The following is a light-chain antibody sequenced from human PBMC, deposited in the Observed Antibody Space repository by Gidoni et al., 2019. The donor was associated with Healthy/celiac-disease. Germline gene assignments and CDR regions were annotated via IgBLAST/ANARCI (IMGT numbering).Light chain of an antibody. V-gene: IGKV3-20*01. Sequence: DSVLTQSPDTLSLSPGERATLSCRASQSVSSSYLAWYQQIPGQAPSLLIYGASRRATRIPDRFSGCGSGTDFTLTSSRLESEDFAVYYCQQYGSSPYTLGQGTKLEIK. J-gene: IGKJ2*01. CDR3: QQYGSSPYT. CDR1: QSVSSSY. CDR2: GAS.